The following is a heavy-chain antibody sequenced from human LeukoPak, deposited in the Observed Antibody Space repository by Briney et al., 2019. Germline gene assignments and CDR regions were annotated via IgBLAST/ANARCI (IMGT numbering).Heavy chain of an antibody. J-gene: IGHJ4*02. D-gene: IGHD5-18*01. CDR2: ISGSGDTT. V-gene: IGHV3-23*01. CDR3: AKAKTQAMVLPGNY. Sequence: GGSLRLSCAASGFTFSNYAMSWVRQAPGKGLEWVSSISGSGDTTYYADSVKDRFTISRDNSKNTLYLQMNSLRAEDTAVYYCAKAKTQAMVLPGNYWGQGTLVTVSS. CDR1: GFTFSNYA.